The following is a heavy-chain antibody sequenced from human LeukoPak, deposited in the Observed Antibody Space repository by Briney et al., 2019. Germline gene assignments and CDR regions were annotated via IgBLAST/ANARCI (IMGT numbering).Heavy chain of an antibody. CDR3: ARPYYYDSSNYAAGFDY. CDR1: GYTFTSYA. V-gene: IGHV7-4-1*02. J-gene: IGHJ4*02. Sequence: ASVKVSCKASGYTFTSYAMHWVRQAPGQGLEWMGWINTKTGNPTYAQGFTGRFVFSLDTSVSTAYLQISSLKAEDTAVYYCARPYYYDSSNYAAGFDYWGQGSLVTVSS. CDR2: INTKTGNP. D-gene: IGHD3-22*01.